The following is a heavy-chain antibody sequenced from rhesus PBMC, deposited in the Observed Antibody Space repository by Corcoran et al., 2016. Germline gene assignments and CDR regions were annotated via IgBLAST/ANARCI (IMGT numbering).Heavy chain of an antibody. J-gene: IGHJ4*01. V-gene: IGHV2-174*01. D-gene: IGHD6-25*01. CDR1: GFSISTSGMG. Sequence: QVTLKESGPALVKPTQTLTLTCTFSGFSISTSGMGVGWIRQPPGKALEWLALIYWDDDKYYDTTIKSSLTISKDTSKSQVVLKMPNMDPGDTATYYCARRHGIAASVFDYWGQGALVTVSS. CDR2: IYWDDDK. CDR3: ARRHGIAASVFDY.